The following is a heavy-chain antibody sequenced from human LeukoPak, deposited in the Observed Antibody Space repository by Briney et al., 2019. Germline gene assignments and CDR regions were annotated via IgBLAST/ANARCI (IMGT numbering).Heavy chain of an antibody. CDR2: IIPIFGKA. CDR1: GGTFSTYA. D-gene: IGHD2-15*01. Sequence: SVKVSCKASGGTFSTYAVSWVRQAPGQGLEWMGGIIPIFGKADYAQKFQDRVTITADESTSTAYMELGSLRSDDTAVYYCARDYGFLPRYCSGDNCYSDVGDFWGQGTLVTVSS. V-gene: IGHV1-69*01. CDR3: ARDYGFLPRYCSGDNCYSDVGDF. J-gene: IGHJ4*02.